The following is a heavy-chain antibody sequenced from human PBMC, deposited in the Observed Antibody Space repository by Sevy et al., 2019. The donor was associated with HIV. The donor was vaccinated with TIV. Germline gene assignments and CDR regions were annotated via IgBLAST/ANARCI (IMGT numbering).Heavy chain of an antibody. D-gene: IGHD2-2*01. V-gene: IGHV3-23*01. J-gene: IGHJ4*02. Sequence: GGSLRLSCVASGFTFSKYSMSWVRQTPGKGLEWVSTLSFACGRKNYADSVKGRFPMSRDDSRNTFYLQMDSLRAEDTAIYYCAGEGCSRPHDYWGQGTLVTVSS. CDR1: GFTFSKYS. CDR2: LSFACGRK. CDR3: AGEGCSRPHDY.